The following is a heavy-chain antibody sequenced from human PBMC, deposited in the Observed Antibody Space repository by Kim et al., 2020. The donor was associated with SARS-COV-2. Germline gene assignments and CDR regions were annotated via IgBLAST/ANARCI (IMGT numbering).Heavy chain of an antibody. J-gene: IGHJ4*02. CDR3: AYALSTSLGGAFDY. V-gene: IGHV3-30*03. CDR2: ISYDGSNK. D-gene: IGHD2-2*01. CDR1: GFTFSSYG. Sequence: GGSLRLSCAASGFTFSSYGMHWVRQAPGKGLEWVAVISYDGSNKYYADSVKGRFTISRDNSKNTLYLQMNSLRAEDTAVYYCAYALSTSLGGAFDYWGQGTLVTVSS.